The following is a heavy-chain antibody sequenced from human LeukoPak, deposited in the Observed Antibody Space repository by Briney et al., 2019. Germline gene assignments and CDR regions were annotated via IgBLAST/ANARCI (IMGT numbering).Heavy chain of an antibody. CDR1: GFTFSDYY. V-gene: IGHV3-11*04. CDR2: ISNSGTII. CDR3: ARDGRIAVADPPYYFDY. J-gene: IGHJ4*02. Sequence: GGSLRLSCAASGFTFSDYYMSWIRQAPGKGLEWVSYISNSGTIINYADSVKGRFTISRDNAKNSLYLQMNSLRAEDTAVYYCARDGRIAVADPPYYFDYWGQGTLVTVSS. D-gene: IGHD6-19*01.